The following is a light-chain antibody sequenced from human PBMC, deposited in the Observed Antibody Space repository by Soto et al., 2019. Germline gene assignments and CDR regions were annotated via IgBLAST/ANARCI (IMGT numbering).Light chain of an antibody. J-gene: IGKJ1*01. V-gene: IGKV3-15*01. Sequence: IVMTQSPATLSVSPGERATLSCRASQGVXSNLAWSKEKPGQAPRFLXDCASTMATASPARLSGSGSGTEFTLTISSLQSEDFAVYYCQQYKNWTGTFGQGTKVEIK. CDR1: QGVXSN. CDR3: QQYKNWTGT. CDR2: CAS.